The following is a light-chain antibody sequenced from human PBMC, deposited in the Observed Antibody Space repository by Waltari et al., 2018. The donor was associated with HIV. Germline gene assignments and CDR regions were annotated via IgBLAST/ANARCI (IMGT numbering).Light chain of an antibody. CDR3: QQSYSTPQT. Sequence: DLQMTQSPSSLSASVGDRVPITCRASQSISSYLNWYQHKSGKAPKLLIYAASSLQSGVPSRFSGSGSGTDFTLTISSLQPEDFATYFCQQSYSTPQTFGQGSKVEIK. V-gene: IGKV1-39*01. CDR2: AAS. CDR1: QSISSY. J-gene: IGKJ1*01.